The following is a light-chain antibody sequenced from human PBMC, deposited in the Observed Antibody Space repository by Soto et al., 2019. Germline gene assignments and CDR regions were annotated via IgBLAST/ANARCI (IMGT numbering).Light chain of an antibody. J-gene: IGLJ2*01. CDR3: SSYTSRDNQVV. CDR2: EVI. Sequence: QSALTQPASVSGSPGQSITISCTGTSNDVGGYDYVSWYQQHPGKAPKLMIYEVIDRPSGVSHRFSGSKSGNTASLTISGLQAEDEADYYCSSYTSRDNQVVFGGGTKLTVL. CDR1: SNDVGGYDY. V-gene: IGLV2-14*01.